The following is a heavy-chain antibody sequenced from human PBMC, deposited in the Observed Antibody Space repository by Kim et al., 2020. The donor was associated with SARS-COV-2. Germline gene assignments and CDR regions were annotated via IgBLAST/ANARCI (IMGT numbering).Heavy chain of an antibody. CDR2: INPSGGST. CDR1: GYTFTSYY. Sequence: ASVKVSCKASGYTFTSYYMHWVRQAPGQGLEWMGIINPSGGSTSYAQKFQGRVTMTRDTSTSTVYMELSSLRSEDTAVYYCARTRIAAAGTGSHDAFDIWGQGTMVTVSS. J-gene: IGHJ3*02. CDR3: ARTRIAAAGTGSHDAFDI. D-gene: IGHD6-13*01. V-gene: IGHV1-46*01.